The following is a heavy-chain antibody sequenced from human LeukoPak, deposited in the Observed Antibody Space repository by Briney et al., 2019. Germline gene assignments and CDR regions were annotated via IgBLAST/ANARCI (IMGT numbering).Heavy chain of an antibody. J-gene: IGHJ5*02. CDR2: INGNSGGT. CDR1: GYTFTGYY. Sequence: ASVKVSCKASGYTFTGYYMHWVRQAPGQGLEWMGWINGNSGGTKYAQKFQGRVTMTRDTSISTAYMELNRLRSDDTAVYYCARGDDYTWGSAFNWFDPWGQGTLVTVSS. V-gene: IGHV1-2*02. D-gene: IGHD3-16*01. CDR3: ARGDDYTWGSAFNWFDP.